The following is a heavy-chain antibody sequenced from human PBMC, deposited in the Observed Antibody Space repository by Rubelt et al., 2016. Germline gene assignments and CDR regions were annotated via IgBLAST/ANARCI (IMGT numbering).Heavy chain of an antibody. V-gene: IGHV3-21*01. D-gene: IGHD6-19*01. Sequence: GKGLEWVSSIIISSSFIYYADSVKGRFTISRDNAKNSLYLQMNSLRAEDTAVYYCARDKSGYSSGWHSFDIWGQGTMVTVSS. CDR2: IIISSSFI. CDR3: ARDKSGYSSGWHSFDI. J-gene: IGHJ3*02.